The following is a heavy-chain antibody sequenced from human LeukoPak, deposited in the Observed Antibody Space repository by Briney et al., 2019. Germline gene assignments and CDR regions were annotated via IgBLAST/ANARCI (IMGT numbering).Heavy chain of an antibody. CDR1: GFSFSSNW. V-gene: IGHV3-74*01. D-gene: IGHD5-18*01. Sequence: GRSLTLSCVASGFSFSSNWLRWARHVRGKWRVWVSRSNTDGSTTNYADSVKGRFTISRGNTKNTLYLQMNSLRPEDSAVYFCTRGYNTASLDWGQGTRITVAS. CDR2: SNTDGSTT. J-gene: IGHJ4*02. CDR3: TRGYNTASLD.